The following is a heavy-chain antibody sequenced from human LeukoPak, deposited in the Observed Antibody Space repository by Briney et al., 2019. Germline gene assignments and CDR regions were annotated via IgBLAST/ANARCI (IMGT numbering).Heavy chain of an antibody. V-gene: IGHV3-21*01. Sequence: GGSLRLSCAASGFTFSRYSMNWVRQAPGKGLEWVSSISSSSSYIYYADSVKGRFTISRDNAKNSLYLQMNSLRAEDTAVYYCASTGDPARVPDYWGQGTLVTVSS. CDR3: ASTGDPARVPDY. CDR1: GFTFSRYS. CDR2: ISSSSSYI. J-gene: IGHJ4*02. D-gene: IGHD7-27*01.